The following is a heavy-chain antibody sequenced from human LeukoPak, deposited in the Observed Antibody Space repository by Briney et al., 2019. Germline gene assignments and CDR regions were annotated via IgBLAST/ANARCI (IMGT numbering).Heavy chain of an antibody. CDR3: ARSTDWYADY. D-gene: IGHD3-9*01. Sequence: GGSLRLSCAASGFNFNVYSMNWVRQAPGKRLEWISYITSNLLTMHYADSVRGRFTISRDNAQNLLYLQMNSLRAEDTAVYFCARSTDWYADYWGQGTRVTVSS. J-gene: IGHJ4*02. CDR2: ITSNLLTM. V-gene: IGHV3-48*01. CDR1: GFNFNVYS.